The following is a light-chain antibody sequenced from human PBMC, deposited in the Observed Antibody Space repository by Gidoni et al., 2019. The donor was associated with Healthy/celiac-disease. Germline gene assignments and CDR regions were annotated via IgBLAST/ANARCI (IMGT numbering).Light chain of an antibody. CDR3: QQYNNWPPIT. CDR1: QSVSSN. J-gene: IGKJ5*01. V-gene: IGKV3-15*01. CDR2: GAS. Sequence: EIVMTQSPATLSPGERATLSCRASQSVSSNLAWYQQKPGQAPRLLIYGASTRATGIPARFSGSGSGTEFTLTISSLQSEDFAVYYCQQYNNWPPITFXQXTRLEIK.